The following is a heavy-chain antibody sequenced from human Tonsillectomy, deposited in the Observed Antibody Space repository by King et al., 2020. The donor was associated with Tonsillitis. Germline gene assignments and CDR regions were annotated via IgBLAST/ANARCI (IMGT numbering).Heavy chain of an antibody. Sequence: VQLVESGGGVVQPGRSLRLCCAGSGFTFSSYGIHWVRQAPGKGLEWGALVSVDGSDRNYADSVKGRFTIARDNSKNTVYLQMNSMRAEDTAMYYCAKDQSSSTLGFDPWCLGTLVTVSS. V-gene: IGHV3-30*18. CDR2: VSVDGSDR. D-gene: IGHD6-6*01. CDR3: AKDQSSSTLGFDP. J-gene: IGHJ5*02. CDR1: GFTFSSYG.